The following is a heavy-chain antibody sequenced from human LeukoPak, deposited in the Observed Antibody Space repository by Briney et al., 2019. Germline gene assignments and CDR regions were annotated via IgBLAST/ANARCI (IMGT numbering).Heavy chain of an antibody. V-gene: IGHV1-18*01. CDR2: ISAYNGDT. CDR1: GYTFTSYG. J-gene: IGHJ3*02. Sequence: ASVKVSCKASGYTFTSYGINWVRKAPGQGLEWMGWISAYNGDTNYAQKLQGRVTMTTDTSTSTAYMELRSLRSDDTAVYYCARDRSYDILTGYPDNDAFDIWGQGTMVTVSS. CDR3: ARDRSYDILTGYPDNDAFDI. D-gene: IGHD3-9*01.